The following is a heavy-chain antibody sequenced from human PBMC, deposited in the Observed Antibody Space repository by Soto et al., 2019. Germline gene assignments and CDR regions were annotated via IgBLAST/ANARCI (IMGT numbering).Heavy chain of an antibody. J-gene: IGHJ4*02. CDR3: AKFIVGTGGSSGWPWFLDS. D-gene: IGHD6-25*01. V-gene: IGHV3-23*01. CDR2: LSGTGVTT. CDR1: GFAFSSYA. Sequence: EVQLLESGGGLVQPGGSLRLSCAASGFAFSSYAMTWVRQAPGKGLEWVSALSGTGVTTYSADSVRGRFTIARDNFKNTLYLQMYGLIPEDSAIYYCAKFIVGTGGSSGWPWFLDSWGQGTLVTVSS.